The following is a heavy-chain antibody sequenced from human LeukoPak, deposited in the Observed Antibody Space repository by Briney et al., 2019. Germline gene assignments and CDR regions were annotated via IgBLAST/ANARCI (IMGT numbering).Heavy chain of an antibody. CDR2: INPNSGGT. CDR3: AISSDWDFYFDY. CDR1: GYTFTVYY. J-gene: IGHJ4*02. V-gene: IGHV1-2*02. D-gene: IGHD3/OR15-3a*01. Sequence: GASVTVSFKASGYTFTVYYMHWVRQAPGQGLEWMGWINPNSGGTNYAQKFQGRVTMTRDTSLSTAYMEVSRLRSDDTAIYYCAISSDWDFYFDYWGQGTLVTVSS.